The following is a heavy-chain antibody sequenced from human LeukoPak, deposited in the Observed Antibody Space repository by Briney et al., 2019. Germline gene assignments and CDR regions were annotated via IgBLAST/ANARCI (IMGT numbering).Heavy chain of an antibody. CDR2: ISSSSSTI. D-gene: IGHD6-6*01. V-gene: IGHV3-48*02. CDR3: ARDTSGEGFFSSSTAY. J-gene: IGHJ4*02. CDR1: GFTFSSYS. Sequence: PGGSLRLSCAASGFTFSSYSMNWVRQAPGKGLEWVSYISSSSSTIYYADSVKGRFTISRDNAKNSLYLQMNSLRDEDTAVYYCARDTSGEGFFSSSTAYWGQGTLVTVSS.